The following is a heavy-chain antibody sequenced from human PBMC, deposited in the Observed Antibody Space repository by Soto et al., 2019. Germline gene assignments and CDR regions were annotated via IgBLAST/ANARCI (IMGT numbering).Heavy chain of an antibody. CDR2: ISSSSSYI. D-gene: IGHD2-21*02. CDR3: ARETCCGDCIYERGHDAFDV. J-gene: IGHJ3*01. CDR1: GFTFSDYY. V-gene: IGHV3-11*06. Sequence: PGGSLRLSCAASGFTFSDYYMSWIRQAPGKGLEWVSYISSSSSYIYYADSVKGRFTISRDNAKNSLYLQMNSLRAEDTAVYYCARETCCGDCIYERGHDAFDVWGQGTMVTVSS.